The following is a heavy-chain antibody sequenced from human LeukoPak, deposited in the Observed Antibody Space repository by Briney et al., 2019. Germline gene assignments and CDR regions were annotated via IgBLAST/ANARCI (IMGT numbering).Heavy chain of an antibody. CDR1: AHTFTGYY. J-gene: IGHJ3*02. D-gene: IGHD3-16*01. V-gene: IGHV1-2*02. Sequence: ASVEVSCKASAHTFTGYYMHWVRQAPGQGLEWMGWINPNTGATNYAQKFQGRVTITRDTSLSTAYMKLSSLRSDDTAVYYCARLGSSDIWGQGTMVTVSS. CDR2: INPNTGAT. CDR3: ARLGSSDI.